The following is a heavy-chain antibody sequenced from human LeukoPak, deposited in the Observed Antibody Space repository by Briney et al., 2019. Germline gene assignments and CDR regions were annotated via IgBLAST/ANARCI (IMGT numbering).Heavy chain of an antibody. CDR1: GGSISSYY. Sequence: SETLSLTCTVSGGSISSYYWSWIRQPPGKGLEWIGYIYYSGSTNYNPSLKSRVTISVDTSKNQFSLKLSSVTAADTAVYYCAGHRSGYDVYYYYGMDVWGQGTTVTVSS. CDR2: IYYSGST. J-gene: IGHJ6*02. D-gene: IGHD5-12*01. V-gene: IGHV4-59*08. CDR3: AGHRSGYDVYYYYGMDV.